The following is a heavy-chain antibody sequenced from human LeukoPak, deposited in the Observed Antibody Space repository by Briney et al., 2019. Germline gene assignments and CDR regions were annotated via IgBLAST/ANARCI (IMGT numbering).Heavy chain of an antibody. CDR3: ARGLDIAVVPAAALYFDY. D-gene: IGHD2-2*03. V-gene: IGHV4-34*01. CDR1: GGSFSGYY. Sequence: SETLSLTCAVYGGSFSGYYWSWIRHPPGKGLEWIGEINHSGSTNYNPSLKSRVTISVDTSKNQFSLKLSSVTAADTAVYYCARGLDIAVVPAAALYFDYWGQGTLVTVSS. CDR2: INHSGST. J-gene: IGHJ4*02.